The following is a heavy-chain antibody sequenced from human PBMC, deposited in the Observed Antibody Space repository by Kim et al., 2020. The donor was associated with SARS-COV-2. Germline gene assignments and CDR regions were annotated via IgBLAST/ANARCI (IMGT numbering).Heavy chain of an antibody. CDR3: ARDLSETGANYYYYYGMDV. V-gene: IGHV3-30*04. Sequence: RFTISRDNSKNTLYLQMNSLRAEDTAVYYCARDLSETGANYYYYYGMDVWGQGTTVTVSS. D-gene: IGHD1-1*01. J-gene: IGHJ6*02.